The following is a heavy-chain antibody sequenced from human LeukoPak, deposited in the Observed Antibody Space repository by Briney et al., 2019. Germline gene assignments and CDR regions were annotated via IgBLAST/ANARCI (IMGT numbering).Heavy chain of an antibody. CDR1: GFTFSSYS. CDR2: ISSSGSYI. D-gene: IGHD6-25*01. V-gene: IGHV3-21*01. J-gene: IGHJ6*03. Sequence: GGSLRPSCAASGFTFSSYSMNWVRQAPGKGLEWISSISSSGSYIYYADSMKGRFTISRDNAKNSLYLQMNSLRADDTAVYYCARFAAGGSYYYYMDVWGKGTTVTVSS. CDR3: ARFAAGGSYYYYMDV.